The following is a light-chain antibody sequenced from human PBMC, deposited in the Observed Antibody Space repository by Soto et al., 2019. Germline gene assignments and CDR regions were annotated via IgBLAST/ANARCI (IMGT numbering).Light chain of an antibody. CDR3: QHYFSYPYT. Sequence: AIRMTQSPSSFSASTGDRVTITCRASQDISSYLAWYQQKVGKAPKLLIYAAATLQRGAPSRVSGSGSGTDFTLTISRLQSEDFATYYCQHYFSYPYTFGQGTKLEI. V-gene: IGKV1-8*01. J-gene: IGKJ2*01. CDR2: AAA. CDR1: QDISSY.